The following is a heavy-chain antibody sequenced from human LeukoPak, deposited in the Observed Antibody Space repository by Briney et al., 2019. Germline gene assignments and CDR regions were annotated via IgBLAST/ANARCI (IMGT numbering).Heavy chain of an antibody. J-gene: IGHJ4*02. V-gene: IGHV3-21*01. CDR3: ARDGSACYNENTGFRGEFDS. CDR2: ISSRSDYI. Sequence: GGSLRLSCAASGFTFSSYWMNWVRQAPGKGLEWVSTISSRSDYIYYADSVKGRFTISRDNAKNSVYLQMNSLRAEDAAVYYCARDGSACYNENTGFRGEFDSWGQGALVIVSS. D-gene: IGHD5-24*01. CDR1: GFTFSSYW.